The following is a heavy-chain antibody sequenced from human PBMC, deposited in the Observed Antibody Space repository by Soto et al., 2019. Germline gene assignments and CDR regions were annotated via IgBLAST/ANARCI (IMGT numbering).Heavy chain of an antibody. Sequence: PSETLSLTCAVYGGSFSGYYWSWIRQPPGKGPEWIGEINHSGSTNYNPSLKSRVTISVDTSKNQFSLKLSSVTAADTAVYYCARGVDGCSSTSCYEGSYYYGMDVWGQGTTVTVSS. J-gene: IGHJ6*02. D-gene: IGHD2-2*01. CDR1: GGSFSGYY. V-gene: IGHV4-34*01. CDR2: INHSGST. CDR3: ARGVDGCSSTSCYEGSYYYGMDV.